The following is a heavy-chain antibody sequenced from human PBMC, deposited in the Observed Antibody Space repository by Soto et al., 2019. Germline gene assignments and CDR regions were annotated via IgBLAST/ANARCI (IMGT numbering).Heavy chain of an antibody. CDR3: AREDGDYVLSPLFDP. CDR2: ISYDGSNK. J-gene: IGHJ5*02. D-gene: IGHD4-17*01. V-gene: IGHV3-30-3*01. CDR1: GFTFSSYA. Sequence: QVQLVESGGGVVQPGRSLRLSCAASGFTFSSYAMHWVRQAPGKGLEWVAVISYDGSNKYYADSVKGRFTISRDNSKNTLYLHMNSVRAEDTAVYYCAREDGDYVLSPLFDPWGQGTLVTVSS.